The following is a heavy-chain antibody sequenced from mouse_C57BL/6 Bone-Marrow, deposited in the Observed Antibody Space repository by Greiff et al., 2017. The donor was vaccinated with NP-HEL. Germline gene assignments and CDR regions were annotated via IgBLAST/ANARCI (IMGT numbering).Heavy chain of an antibody. CDR2: IDPENGDT. CDR1: GFNIKDDY. CDR3: TTPFITTVVATVDY. D-gene: IGHD1-1*01. V-gene: IGHV14-4*01. J-gene: IGHJ2*01. Sequence: EVQGVESGAELVRPGASVKLSCTASGFNIKDDYMHWVKQRPEQGLEWIGWIDPENGDTEYASKFQGKATITADTSSNTAYLQLSSLTSEDTVVYYCTTPFITTVVATVDYWGQGTTLTVSS.